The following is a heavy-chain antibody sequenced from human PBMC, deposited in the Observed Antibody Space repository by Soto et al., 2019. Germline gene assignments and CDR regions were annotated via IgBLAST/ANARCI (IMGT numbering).Heavy chain of an antibody. CDR1: GDSISSYY. J-gene: IGHJ4*02. Sequence: QVQLQESGPGLVKPSETLSLTYAVSGDSISSYYCMWIRQPPGKGLESIGYLYYGRSANYNPSLKXRXTXSMXTSTNQCSLTLSSMTAADTAVYYCALRSMAVVPEYWGQGTLVTVSS. D-gene: IGHD3-22*01. CDR3: ALRSMAVVPEY. V-gene: IGHV4-59*01. CDR2: LYYGRSA.